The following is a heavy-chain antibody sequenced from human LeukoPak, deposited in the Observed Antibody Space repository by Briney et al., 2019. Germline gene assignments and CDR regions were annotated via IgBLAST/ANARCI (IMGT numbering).Heavy chain of an antibody. J-gene: IGHJ3*02. D-gene: IGHD3-22*01. CDR2: VYPGDSDT. CDR3: AGTYYYDSSGYRYAFDI. Sequence: GESLKISCKGSGYSFTSYWIGWVRQMPGKGLEWMGIVYPGDSDTRYSPSFQGQVTISADKSISTAYLQWSSLKASDTAMYYCAGTYYYDSSGYRYAFDIWGQGTMVTVSS. V-gene: IGHV5-51*01. CDR1: GYSFTSYW.